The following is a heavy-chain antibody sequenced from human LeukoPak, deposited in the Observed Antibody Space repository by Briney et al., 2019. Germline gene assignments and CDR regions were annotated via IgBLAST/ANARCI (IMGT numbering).Heavy chain of an antibody. CDR2: ISSGGSIT. CDR3: ARDHHGIHSAFDV. Sequence: QSGGSLRLSCAASGFTFSTYSMHWVRQAPGKGLEWVAVISSGGSITSYGDSVKGRFTISRDNAKNTLYLQMSSLRAEDTAVYYCARDHHGIHSAFDVWGQGTMVTVS. J-gene: IGHJ3*01. CDR1: GFTFSTYS. D-gene: IGHD1-14*01. V-gene: IGHV3-30-3*01.